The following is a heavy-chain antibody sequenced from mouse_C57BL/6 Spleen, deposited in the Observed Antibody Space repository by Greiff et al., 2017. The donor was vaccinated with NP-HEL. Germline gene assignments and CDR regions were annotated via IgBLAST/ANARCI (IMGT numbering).Heavy chain of an antibody. CDR2: ISYDGSN. V-gene: IGHV3-6*01. J-gene: IGHJ2*01. Sequence: EVQLQESGPGLVKPSQSLSLTCSVTGYSITSGYYWNWIRQFPGNKLEWMGYISYDGSNNYNPSLKNRISITRDTSKNQFFLKLNSVTTEDTATYYCAREIYYYGSSYFDYWGQSTTLTVSS. CDR3: AREIYYYGSSYFDY. CDR1: GYSITSGYY. D-gene: IGHD1-1*01.